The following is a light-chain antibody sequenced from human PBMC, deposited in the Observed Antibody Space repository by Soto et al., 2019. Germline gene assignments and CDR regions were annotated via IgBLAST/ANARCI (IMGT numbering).Light chain of an antibody. CDR2: EVS. Sequence: QSALTQPPSASGSPGQSVTISCTGTISDVGGYKYVSWYQHHPGKAPKLMIYEVSKRPSGVPDRFSGSKSGNTASLTVSGLQAEDEADYYCSSYAGSNIVVFGGGTKVTVL. J-gene: IGLJ2*01. CDR3: SSYAGSNIVV. CDR1: ISDVGGYKY. V-gene: IGLV2-8*01.